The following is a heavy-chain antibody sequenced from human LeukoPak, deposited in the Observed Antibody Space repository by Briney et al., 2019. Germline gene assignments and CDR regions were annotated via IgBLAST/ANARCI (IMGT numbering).Heavy chain of an antibody. CDR3: AREGGNIVVVPAAPGAFDI. V-gene: IGHV1-2*02. D-gene: IGHD2-2*01. J-gene: IGHJ3*02. CDR2: INPNSGGT. CDR1: GYTFTGYY. Sequence: ASVKVSCKASGYTFTGYYMHWVRQAPGQGLEWMGWINPNSGGTNYAQKFQGRVTMTRDTSISTAYMELSRLRSDDTAVYYCAREGGNIVVVPAAPGAFDIWGQGTMVTVSS.